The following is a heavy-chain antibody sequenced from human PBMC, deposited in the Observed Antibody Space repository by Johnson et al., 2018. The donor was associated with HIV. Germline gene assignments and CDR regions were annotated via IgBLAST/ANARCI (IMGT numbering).Heavy chain of an antibody. CDR1: GFTFSSYG. CDR3: ARVQLLADDVFNI. Sequence: QVQLVESGGGVVQPGRSLRLSCAASGFTFSSYGMHWVRQAPGKGLEWVAVISYDGSSTSYADSVKGRFTISRDNAKNTLYLQMDSLGAEDTAVYYCARVQLLADDVFNIWGQGTMVTVSS. J-gene: IGHJ3*02. V-gene: IGHV3-30*03. CDR2: ISYDGSST. D-gene: IGHD3-10*01.